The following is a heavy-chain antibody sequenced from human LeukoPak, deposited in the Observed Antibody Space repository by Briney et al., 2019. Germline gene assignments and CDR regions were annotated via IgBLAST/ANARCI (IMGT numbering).Heavy chain of an antibody. Sequence: PSETLSLTCAVYGGSLSGYYWSWIRQPPGKGLEWIGESDHRGGTNYNPSLESRVTISLDTSKNQFSLKLTSVTAADTAVFYCARLVYPIGAAGNWFDPWGQGTLVTVSS. V-gene: IGHV4-34*01. CDR2: SDHRGGT. CDR3: ARLVYPIGAAGNWFDP. J-gene: IGHJ5*02. D-gene: IGHD6-13*01. CDR1: GGSLSGYY.